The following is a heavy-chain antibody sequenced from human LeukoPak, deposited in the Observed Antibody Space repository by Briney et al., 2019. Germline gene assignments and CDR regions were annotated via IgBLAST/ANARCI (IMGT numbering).Heavy chain of an antibody. J-gene: IGHJ3*02. Sequence: GYTXXXYGIXWVRQAPGQGLEWMGWISAYNGNTNYAQKLQGRVTMTTDTSTSTAYMELRSLRSDDTAVYYCARASPIVVVPAAIYGIWGQGTMVTVSS. CDR1: GYTXXXYG. CDR3: ARASPIVVVPAAIYGI. D-gene: IGHD2-2*02. CDR2: ISAYNGNT. V-gene: IGHV1-18*01.